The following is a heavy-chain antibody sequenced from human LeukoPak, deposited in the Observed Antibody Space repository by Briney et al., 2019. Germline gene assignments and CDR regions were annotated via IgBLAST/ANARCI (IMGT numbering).Heavy chain of an antibody. J-gene: IGHJ1*01. D-gene: IGHD6-19*01. CDR1: GFTFSSYA. Sequence: PGGSLRLSCSASGFTFSSYAMHRVRQAPGKGLEYVSAISSNGGSTYYADSVKGRFTISRDNSKNTLYLQMSSLRAEDTAVYYCVKDAVAVAGTVGYFQHWGQGTLVTVSS. V-gene: IGHV3-64D*06. CDR2: ISSNGGST. CDR3: VKDAVAVAGTVGYFQH.